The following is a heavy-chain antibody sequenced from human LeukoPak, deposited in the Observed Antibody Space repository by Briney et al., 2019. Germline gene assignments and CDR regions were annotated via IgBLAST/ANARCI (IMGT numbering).Heavy chain of an antibody. D-gene: IGHD1-26*01. Sequence: GGSLRLSCAASGFTFSSYGMHWVRQAPGKGLEWVAFIRYDGSNKYYADSVKGRFTISRDNSKNTLYLQMNSLRAEDTAVYYCAKQIVGATRREGHWGQGTLVTVSS. V-gene: IGHV3-30*02. CDR3: AKQIVGATRREGH. J-gene: IGHJ4*02. CDR2: IRYDGSNK. CDR1: GFTFSSYG.